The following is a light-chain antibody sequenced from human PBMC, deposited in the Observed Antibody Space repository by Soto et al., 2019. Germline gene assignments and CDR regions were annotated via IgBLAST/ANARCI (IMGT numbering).Light chain of an antibody. Sequence: DIVMTQTPLSLSVTPGQPASISCKSSQSLLHSDGKTYLHWFQQRPGQSPRRLIYKVSNRDSGVPDRFSGSGSDTDFTLKISRVEAEDVGVYYCMQGSHWPRTFGQGTKVDIK. V-gene: IGKV2-30*02. CDR3: MQGSHWPRT. CDR1: QSLLHSDGKTY. CDR2: KVS. J-gene: IGKJ1*01.